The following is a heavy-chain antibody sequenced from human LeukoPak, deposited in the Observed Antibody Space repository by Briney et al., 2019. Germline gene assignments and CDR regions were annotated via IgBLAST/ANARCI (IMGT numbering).Heavy chain of an antibody. D-gene: IGHD2-15*01. CDR3: AKDALRYCSGGSCRFFDY. CDR2: ISSSSSYI. V-gene: IGHV3-21*01. Sequence: GGSLRLSCAASGFTFSSYSMNWVRQAPGKGLEWVSSISSSSSYIYYADSVKGRFTISRDNSKNTRYLQMNSLRAEDTAVYYCAKDALRYCSGGSCRFFDYWGQGTLVTVSS. J-gene: IGHJ4*02. CDR1: GFTFSSYS.